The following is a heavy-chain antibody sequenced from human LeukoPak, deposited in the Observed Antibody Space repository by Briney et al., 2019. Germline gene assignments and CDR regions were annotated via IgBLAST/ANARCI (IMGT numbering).Heavy chain of an antibody. Sequence: SVKVSCKASGYTFTSYGISWVRQAPGQGLEWMGRFTPMFNKADYAQKFQGRVTITTDESTSTAYMELSSLRSEDTAVYYCARVISSFGSYGCDYWGQGTLVTVSS. V-gene: IGHV1-69*05. D-gene: IGHD5-18*01. CDR2: FTPMFNKA. J-gene: IGHJ4*02. CDR3: ARVISSFGSYGCDY. CDR1: GYTFTSYG.